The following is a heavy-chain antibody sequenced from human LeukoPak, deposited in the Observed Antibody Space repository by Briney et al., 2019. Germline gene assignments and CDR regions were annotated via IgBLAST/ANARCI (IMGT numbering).Heavy chain of an antibody. Sequence: SETLSLTCTVSGGPIDTYYWSWIRQPAGKGLEWVGRISSSGSTNYNPSLTSRVTMSVDTYNNQFSLKVTSVTAADTAVYYCARYAVAGSNLYFDYWGQGTLVTVSS. D-gene: IGHD6-19*01. J-gene: IGHJ4*02. V-gene: IGHV4-4*07. CDR2: ISSSGST. CDR1: GGPIDTYY. CDR3: ARYAVAGSNLYFDY.